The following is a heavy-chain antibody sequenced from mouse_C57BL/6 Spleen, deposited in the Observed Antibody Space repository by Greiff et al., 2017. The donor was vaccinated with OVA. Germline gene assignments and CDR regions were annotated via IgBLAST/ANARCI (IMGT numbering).Heavy chain of an antibody. D-gene: IGHD4-1*01. J-gene: IGHJ3*01. CDR1: GFSFTGYY. CDR2: INPSTGGT. CDR3: GRWDRTGGAY. V-gene: IGHV1-42*01. Sequence: VQLQQSGPELVKPGASVKISCKASGFSFTGYYMNWVQQSPEKSLEWIGEINPSTGGTTYNQKFKAKATLTVDKSASTAYMQLKSLASEDSAVYYCGRWDRTGGAYWGQGTLVTVSA.